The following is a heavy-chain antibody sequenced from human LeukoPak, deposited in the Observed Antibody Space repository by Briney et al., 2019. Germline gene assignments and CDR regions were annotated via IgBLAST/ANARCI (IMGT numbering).Heavy chain of an antibody. Sequence: GGSLRLSCAASGFTFSSYTLSWVRQAPGKGLEWVSTITTSDGNTYYADSVKGRFTVSRDNSKNTLFLQMNSLRAEDTAVYYCAKDGGLWVSAHWGDSWGRGTLVTVSS. CDR3: AKDGGLWVSAHWGDS. J-gene: IGHJ4*02. CDR2: ITTSDGNT. D-gene: IGHD7-27*01. CDR1: GFTFSSYT. V-gene: IGHV3-23*01.